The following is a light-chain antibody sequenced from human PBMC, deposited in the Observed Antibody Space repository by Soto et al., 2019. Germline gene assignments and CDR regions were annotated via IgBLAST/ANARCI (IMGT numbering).Light chain of an antibody. Sequence: DIQMTQSPSTLSASVGDRVTITCRASQSISSWLAWYQQKPGKAPKLLIYKASSLESRVPSRFSGSGSGTKFTLTISSLQPDDFATYYCQQYNSYPWTFGQGTKVEIK. V-gene: IGKV1-5*03. CDR2: KAS. CDR3: QQYNSYPWT. CDR1: QSISSW. J-gene: IGKJ1*01.